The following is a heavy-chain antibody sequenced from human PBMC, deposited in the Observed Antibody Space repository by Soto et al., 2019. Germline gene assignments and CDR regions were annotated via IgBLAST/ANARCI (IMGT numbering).Heavy chain of an antibody. CDR2: ISGSGGST. J-gene: IGHJ6*02. D-gene: IGHD6-19*01. CDR3: AKYGRWLVHFYYHGMDV. V-gene: IGHV3-23*01. CDR1: GFTFSSYA. Sequence: PGGSLRLSCAASGFTFSSYAMSWVRQAPGKGLEWVSAISGSGGSTYYADSVKGRFTISRDNSKNTLYLQMNSLRAEDTAVYYCAKYGRWLVHFYYHGMDVWGQGTTVTVSS.